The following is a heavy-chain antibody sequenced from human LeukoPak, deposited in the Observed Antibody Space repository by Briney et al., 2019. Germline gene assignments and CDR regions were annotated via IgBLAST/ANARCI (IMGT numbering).Heavy chain of an antibody. CDR2: MNPNSGNT. D-gene: IGHD3-10*01. CDR3: ARGRGRAYGSGKEYYFDY. J-gene: IGHJ4*02. Sequence: ASVKVSWKASGYTFTSYDINWGRQATGQGLEWMGWMNPNSGNTGYAQKFQGRVTITRNTSISTAYMELSSLISEDTAVYYCARGRGRAYGSGKEYYFDYWGQGTLVTVSS. CDR1: GYTFTSYD. V-gene: IGHV1-8*03.